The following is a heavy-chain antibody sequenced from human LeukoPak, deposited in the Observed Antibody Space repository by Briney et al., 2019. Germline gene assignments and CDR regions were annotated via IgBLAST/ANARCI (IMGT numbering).Heavy chain of an antibody. V-gene: IGHV4-30-4*01. CDR1: GGSISSGDYY. D-gene: IGHD1-26*01. CDR3: ARTILRFTGEFDI. CDR2: IYHSGST. J-gene: IGHJ3*02. Sequence: SETLSLTCTVSGGSISSGDYYWSWIRQPPGKGLEWIGYIYHSGSTYYNPSLKSRVTISVDTSKNQFSLKLSSVTAADTAVYYCARTILRFTGEFDIWGQGTMVTVSS.